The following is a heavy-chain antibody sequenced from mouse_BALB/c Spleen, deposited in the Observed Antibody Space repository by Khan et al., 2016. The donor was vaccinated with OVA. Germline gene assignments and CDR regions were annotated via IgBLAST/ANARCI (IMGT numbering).Heavy chain of an antibody. CDR3: TEHRGYYGSNPYCDD. Sequence: KLVESGGGLVRPGGSLKLSCAASGFSFSSYSMPWVRQTPDKRLEWVATISSGGSYTYYPDSVKGRFTISRDNAKNTLYLQMSSLKSEDTAMYYGTEHRGYYGSNPYCDDWGQGTTLTVSS. V-gene: IGHV5-6-4*01. CDR1: GFSFSSYS. D-gene: IGHD1-1*01. CDR2: ISSGGSYT. J-gene: IGHJ2*01.